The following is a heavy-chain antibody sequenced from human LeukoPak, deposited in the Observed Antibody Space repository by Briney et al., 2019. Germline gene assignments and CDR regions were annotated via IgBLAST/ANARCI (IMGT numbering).Heavy chain of an antibody. D-gene: IGHD7-27*01. CDR2: IYGSGST. CDR1: GGSISSYY. V-gene: IGHV4-59*01. J-gene: IGHJ4*02. CDR3: ARGANWGSPDY. Sequence: PSETLSLTCTVSGGSISSYYWSWIRQPPGKGLEWIGHIYGSGSTNYNPSLKSRVTLSVDTSKNQFSLKLSSVTAADTAVYYCARGANWGSPDYWGQGTLVTVSS.